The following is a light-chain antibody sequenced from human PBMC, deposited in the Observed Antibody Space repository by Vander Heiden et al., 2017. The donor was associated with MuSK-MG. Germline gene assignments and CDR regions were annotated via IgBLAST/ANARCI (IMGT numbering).Light chain of an antibody. CDR3: QQSYSTPLT. Sequence: DIQMTQSPSSLSASVADRVTITCRASQSISSYLNWYQQKPGKAPKLLIYAASSFQSGVPSRFSGSGSGTDFTLTISSLQPEDFATYYCQQSYSTPLTFGAGTKVEIK. J-gene: IGKJ4*01. CDR1: QSISSY. V-gene: IGKV1-39*01. CDR2: AAS.